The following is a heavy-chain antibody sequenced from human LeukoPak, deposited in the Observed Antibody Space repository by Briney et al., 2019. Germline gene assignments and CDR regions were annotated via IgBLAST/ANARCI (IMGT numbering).Heavy chain of an antibody. CDR3: AREPYCSNTSCYTRHWFDP. D-gene: IGHD2-2*01. Sequence: SETLSLTCAVYGGSFSGYYWSWIRQPPGKGLEWIGEINHSGSTNYNPSLKSRVTISVDTSKNQFSLKLSSVTAADTAVYYCAREPYCSNTSCYTRHWFDPWGQGTLVTVSS. V-gene: IGHV4-34*01. CDR2: INHSGST. J-gene: IGHJ5*02. CDR1: GGSFSGYY.